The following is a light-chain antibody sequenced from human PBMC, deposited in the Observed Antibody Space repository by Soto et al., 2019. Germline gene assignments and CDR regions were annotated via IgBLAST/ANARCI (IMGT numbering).Light chain of an antibody. CDR3: AAWDDSLNGQGV. CDR1: SSDIGNNY. CDR2: RNN. Sequence: QSVLTQPPSASGTPGQRVTISCSGSSSDIGNNYVYWYQQIPGTAPKLLIYRNNQRPSGVPDRFSGSKSGTSASLAISGLRSEDEADYFCAAWDDSLNGQGVLGGGTKLTVL. V-gene: IGLV1-47*01. J-gene: IGLJ2*01.